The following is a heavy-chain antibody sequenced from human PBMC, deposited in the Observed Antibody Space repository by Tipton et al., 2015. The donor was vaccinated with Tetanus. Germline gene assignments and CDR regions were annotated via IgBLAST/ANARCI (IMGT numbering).Heavy chain of an antibody. V-gene: IGHV4-31*03. Sequence: TLSLTCTVSGASISSGGYFWNWIRHHPGKGLEWIGYIYYSGSTFYNPSLKSRVAISVDTSKNQFFLKLNSVTAADTAVYYCARANFDSSKKGPFDSWGQGILVIVSA. CDR3: ARANFDSSKKGPFDS. CDR1: GASISSGGYF. CDR2: IYYSGST. D-gene: IGHD3-3*01. J-gene: IGHJ4*02.